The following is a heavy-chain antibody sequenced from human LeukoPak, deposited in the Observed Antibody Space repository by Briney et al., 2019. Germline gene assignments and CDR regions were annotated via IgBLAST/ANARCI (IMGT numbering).Heavy chain of an antibody. CDR3: ARAAVSSWEPDDAFYI. CDR2: ISSSGSTI. J-gene: IGHJ3*02. V-gene: IGHV3-48*03. CDR1: VFTFSSYE. D-gene: IGHD6-13*01. Sequence: PGGSLRLSCAAPVFTFSSYEMNWVRQAPGKGLEWVSYISSSGSTIYYADSVKGLFTISRNNAKNSLYLQMNSLRAEDTAVYYCARAAVSSWEPDDAFYIWGQGAMVTVSS.